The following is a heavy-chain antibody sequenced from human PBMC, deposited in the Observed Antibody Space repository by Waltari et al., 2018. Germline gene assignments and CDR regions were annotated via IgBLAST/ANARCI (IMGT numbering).Heavy chain of an antibody. D-gene: IGHD2-15*01. CDR2: LIPIPGIV. Sequence: QVQLVQSGAEIKQPASSVNVTCQASGEILDNHDINWIRQAPAQGLEWVGRLIPIPGIVNFAQKFRDRVAFSANSLTTTAYMDLRSLISDDTTVYYCARGEIRVEPNGAFVIWGQGTVVVVSS. CDR1: GEILDNHD. J-gene: IGHJ3*02. CDR3: ARGEIRVEPNGAFVI. V-gene: IGHV1-69*04.